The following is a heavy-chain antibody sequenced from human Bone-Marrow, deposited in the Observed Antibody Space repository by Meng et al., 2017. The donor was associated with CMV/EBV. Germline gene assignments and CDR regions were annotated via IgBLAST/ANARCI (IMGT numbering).Heavy chain of an antibody. J-gene: IGHJ4*02. Sequence: ASVKVSCKASGYTFTTYDVNWVRQAAGQGLEWLGWMNPNSGNTGYAQKFQGRVTMTRNTSISTAYMELSSLRSDDTAVYYCARGRSQGSGYSSGRYEGYFDDWGQGPLVPVSS. CDR2: MNPNSGNT. CDR3: ARGRSQGSGYSSGRYEGYFDD. D-gene: IGHD6-19*01. V-gene: IGHV1-8*01. CDR1: GYTFTTYD.